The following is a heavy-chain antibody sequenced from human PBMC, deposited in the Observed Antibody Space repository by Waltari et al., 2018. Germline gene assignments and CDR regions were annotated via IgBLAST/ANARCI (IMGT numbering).Heavy chain of an antibody. CDR1: GFTFSSYW. Sequence: EVQLAESGGGLVQPGGSLRPSCAASGFTFSSYWMSWVRQAPRKGLEWVANIKEDGSEKDYVDSVKGRFTISRDNAKKSLYLQMNSLRAEDTAVYYCAREGAGGFDQWGQGTLVSVSS. V-gene: IGHV3-7*01. CDR3: AREGAGGFDQ. D-gene: IGHD3-10*01. J-gene: IGHJ4*02. CDR2: IKEDGSEK.